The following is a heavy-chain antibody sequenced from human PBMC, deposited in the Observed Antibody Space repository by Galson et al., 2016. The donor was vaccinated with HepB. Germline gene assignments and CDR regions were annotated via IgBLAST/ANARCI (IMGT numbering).Heavy chain of an antibody. Sequence: SLRLSCAASGFTFSSYSMNWVRQAPGKGLEWVSYISSSSSTIYYADSVKGRFTISRDNAKNSLYLQMNSLRDEDTAVYYCAKDGSYSGNLHGYFDYWGQGTLVTVSS. J-gene: IGHJ4*02. CDR2: ISSSSSTI. D-gene: IGHD1-26*01. CDR3: AKDGSYSGNLHGYFDY. V-gene: IGHV3-48*02. CDR1: GFTFSSYS.